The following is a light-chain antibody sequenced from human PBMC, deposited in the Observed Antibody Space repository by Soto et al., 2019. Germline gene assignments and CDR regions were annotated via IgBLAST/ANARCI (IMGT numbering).Light chain of an antibody. CDR2: DIS. V-gene: IGKV3-11*01. CDR1: QIVYSD. Sequence: EIVLTQSPATLSLSPGERATLSCRASQIVYSDLAWYQQKPGQAPRLLIYDISSRATGTPVRFSGSGSETDFTLTISSLESEDIAIYFCQQRSAWPLTFGGGSKVEI. CDR3: QQRSAWPLT. J-gene: IGKJ4*01.